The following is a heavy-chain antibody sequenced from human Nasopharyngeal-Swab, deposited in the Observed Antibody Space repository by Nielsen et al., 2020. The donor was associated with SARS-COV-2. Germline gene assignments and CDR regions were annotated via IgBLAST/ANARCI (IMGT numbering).Heavy chain of an antibody. Sequence: GESLKISCAASGFTFNNYNFNWVRQAPGKGLEWVSSISSSSSYIYYADSVKGRFTISRDNAKNSLYLQMSSLRAEDTAVYYCARDGLDYDFWSAYFMDVWGQGTTVTVSS. CDR2: ISSSSSYI. CDR3: ARDGLDYDFWSAYFMDV. D-gene: IGHD3-3*01. J-gene: IGHJ6*02. CDR1: GFTFNNYN. V-gene: IGHV3-21*01.